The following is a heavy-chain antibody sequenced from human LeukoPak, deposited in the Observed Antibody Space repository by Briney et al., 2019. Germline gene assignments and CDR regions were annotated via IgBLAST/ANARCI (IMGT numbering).Heavy chain of an antibody. Sequence: PGGSLRLSCAASGFTFDDYAMHWVRHAPGKGLEWVSLISGDGGSTYYADSVKGRFTISRDNSKDTLYLQMNSLRAEDTAIYYCVRDIELSTWGLGTMVTVSS. D-gene: IGHD3-16*02. CDR3: VRDIELST. CDR2: ISGDGGST. V-gene: IGHV3-43*02. J-gene: IGHJ3*01. CDR1: GFTFDDYA.